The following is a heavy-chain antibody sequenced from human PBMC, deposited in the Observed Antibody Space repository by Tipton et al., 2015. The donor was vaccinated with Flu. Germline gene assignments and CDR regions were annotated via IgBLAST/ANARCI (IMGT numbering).Heavy chain of an antibody. J-gene: IGHJ5*02. CDR3: ARDPGSRMFDP. V-gene: IGHV4-59*12. CDR2: IFHDGTT. D-gene: IGHD6-13*01. Sequence: TLSLTCTVSGGSFTNYYWSWLRQPPGAGLEWIGDIFHDGTTNYRPSLWSRVTMSLDMSKNQLSLRLSSVTVADTAVYYCARDPGSRMFDPWGQGTLVTVSS. CDR1: GGSFTNYY.